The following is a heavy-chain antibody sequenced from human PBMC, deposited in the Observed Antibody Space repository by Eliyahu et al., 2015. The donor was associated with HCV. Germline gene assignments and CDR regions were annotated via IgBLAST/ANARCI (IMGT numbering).Heavy chain of an antibody. J-gene: IGHJ4*02. V-gene: IGHV4-39*01. CDR1: SGISSTSYY. CDR3: ARHVPRGYNYGPGFDS. CDR2: IXHAGSX. D-gene: IGHD5-12*01. Sequence: QPQLQESGPGLVKSSETLSLXCSVSSGISSTSYYWAWIRQXPGKGLEWLGSIXHAGSXXXNPSVGGRVTIVVDTLNNQFTLRLNSVTVADTAVYYCARHVPRGYNYGPGFDSWGQETLVSVSA.